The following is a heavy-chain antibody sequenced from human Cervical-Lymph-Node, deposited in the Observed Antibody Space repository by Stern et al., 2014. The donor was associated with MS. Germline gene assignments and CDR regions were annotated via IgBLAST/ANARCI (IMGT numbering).Heavy chain of an antibody. Sequence: VHLVESGGGVVPPGRSLRLSCAASGFTFSSYGMHWVRPAPGKGLEWVAVIWYDGSNKYYADSVKGRFTISRDNSKNTLYLQMNSLRAEDTAVYYCARGLGTYDSSGYWVFDYWGQGTLVTVSS. D-gene: IGHD3-22*01. CDR1: GFTFSSYG. J-gene: IGHJ4*02. CDR3: ARGLGTYDSSGYWVFDY. V-gene: IGHV3-33*01. CDR2: IWYDGSNK.